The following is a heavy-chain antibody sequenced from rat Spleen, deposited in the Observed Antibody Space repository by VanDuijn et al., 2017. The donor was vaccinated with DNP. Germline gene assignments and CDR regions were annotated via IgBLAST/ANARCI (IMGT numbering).Heavy chain of an antibody. CDR3: AKGPNYGGDSDYFDY. V-gene: IGHV4-2*01. Sequence: EVKLVESGGGLVQPGRSLKLSCAASGFNFNDYWMGWVRQAPGKGLEWIGQINKDSSAIAYIPSLKDKFTISRDNDQNTLHLQMSNLGSEDTAIYYCAKGPNYGGDSDYFDYWGQGVMVTVSS. J-gene: IGHJ2*01. CDR1: GFNFNDYW. D-gene: IGHD1-11*01. CDR2: INKDSSAI.